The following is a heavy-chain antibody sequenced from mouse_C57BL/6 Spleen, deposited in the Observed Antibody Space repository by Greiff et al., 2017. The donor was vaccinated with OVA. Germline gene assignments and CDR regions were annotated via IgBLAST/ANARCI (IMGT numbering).Heavy chain of an antibody. CDR1: GFNFKDDY. CDR3: TAWGVEGAMDY. Sequence: EVKVVESGAELVRPGASVKLSCTASGFNFKDDYMHWVKQRPEQGLEWIGWIDPENGDTEYASKFQGKATITADPSSNTAYLQLSSLTSEDTAVYYCTAWGVEGAMDYWGQGTSVTVSS. J-gene: IGHJ4*01. CDR2: IDPENGDT. D-gene: IGHD1-1*01. V-gene: IGHV14-4*01.